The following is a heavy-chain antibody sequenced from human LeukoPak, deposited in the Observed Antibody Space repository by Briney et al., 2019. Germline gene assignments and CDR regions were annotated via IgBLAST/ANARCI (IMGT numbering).Heavy chain of an antibody. J-gene: IGHJ4*02. CDR2: IIPIFGTA. CDR1: GCTFSSYA. D-gene: IGHD3-10*01. CDR3: ASLSGGSGSAADY. Sequence: ASVKVSCKASGCTFSSYAISWVRQAPGQGLEWMGRIIPIFGTANYAQKFQGGVTITPDESTSTAYMELSSLRSEDTAVYYCASLSGGSGSAADYWGQGNLVTVSS. V-gene: IGHV1-69*13.